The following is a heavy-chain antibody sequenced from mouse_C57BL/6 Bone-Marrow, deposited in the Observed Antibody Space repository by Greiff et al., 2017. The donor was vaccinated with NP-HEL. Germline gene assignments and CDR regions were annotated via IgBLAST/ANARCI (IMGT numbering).Heavy chain of an antibody. J-gene: IGHJ2*01. CDR2: ISDGGSYT. CDR1: GFTFSSYA. CDR3: ARDRVLLRFFDY. Sequence: EVMLVESGGGLVKPGGSLKLSCAASGFTFSSYAMSWVRQTPEKRLEWVATISDGGSYTYYPDNVKGRFTISRDNAKNNLYLQMSHLKSEDTAMYYCARDRVLLRFFDYWGQGTTLTVSS. D-gene: IGHD1-1*01. V-gene: IGHV5-4*01.